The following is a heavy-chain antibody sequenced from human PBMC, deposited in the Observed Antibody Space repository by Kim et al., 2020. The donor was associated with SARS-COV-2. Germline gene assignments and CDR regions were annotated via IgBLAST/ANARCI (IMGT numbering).Heavy chain of an antibody. Sequence: GGSLRLSCAASGFTVSSNYMTWVRQAPGKGLEWVSVIYSGGSTYYADSVKGRFTISRHNSKNTLYLQMNSLRTEDTAVYYCARGLGRYEILTGYWDWGQGTLVTVSS. CDR3: ARGLGRYEILTGYWD. V-gene: IGHV3-53*04. J-gene: IGHJ4*02. D-gene: IGHD3-9*01. CDR2: IYSGGST. CDR1: GFTVSSNY.